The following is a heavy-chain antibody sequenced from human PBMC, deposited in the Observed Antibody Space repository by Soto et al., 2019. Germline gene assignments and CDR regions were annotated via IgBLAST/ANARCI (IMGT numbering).Heavy chain of an antibody. V-gene: IGHV3-9*01. CDR2: ISANGDNV. J-gene: IGHJ4*02. D-gene: IGHD4-17*01. Sequence: PGGSLRLSCVASGFTVDDYAMHWVRQAPGKGLEWVSGISANGDNVDYADSVKGRFTVSRDNAKNSLFLQMNSLRPEDTALYYCAKDMEWGGMTTIHYFDSWGQGT. CDR3: AKDMEWGGMTTIHYFDS. CDR1: GFTVDDYA.